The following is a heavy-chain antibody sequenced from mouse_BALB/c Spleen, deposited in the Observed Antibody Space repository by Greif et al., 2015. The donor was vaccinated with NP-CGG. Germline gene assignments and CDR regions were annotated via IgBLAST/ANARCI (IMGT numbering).Heavy chain of an antibody. D-gene: IGHD2-1*01. CDR3: ARGGGNYAYYFDY. CDR2: IYPGGGYT. Sequence: VQLQQSGAELVRPGTSVKISCKASGYTFTNYWLGWVKQRPGHGLEWIGDIYPGGGYTNYNEKFKGRATLTADTSSSTAYMQLSSLTSEGSAVYFCARGGGNYAYYFDYWGQGTTLTVSS. V-gene: IGHV1-63*02. J-gene: IGHJ2*01. CDR1: GYTFTNYW.